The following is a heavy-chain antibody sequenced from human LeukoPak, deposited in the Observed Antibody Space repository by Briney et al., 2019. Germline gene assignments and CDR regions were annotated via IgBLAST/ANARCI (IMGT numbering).Heavy chain of an antibody. D-gene: IGHD2-2*01. V-gene: IGHV3-48*03. CDR1: GFTFSSYE. CDR3: ARETVVVVPAAMWDWFDP. CDR2: ISSSGSTI. J-gene: IGHJ5*02. Sequence: GGSLRLSCAASGFTFSSYEMNWVRQAPGKGLEWVSYISSSGSTIYYADSVKGRFTISRDNAKNSLHLQMNSLRAEDTAVYYCARETVVVVPAAMWDWFDPWGQGTLVTVSS.